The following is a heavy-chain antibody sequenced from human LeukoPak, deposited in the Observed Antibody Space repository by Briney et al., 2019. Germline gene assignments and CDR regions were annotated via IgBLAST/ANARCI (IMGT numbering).Heavy chain of an antibody. CDR1: GGSISSGDYY. CDR3: ARLWFGEFTPANWFDP. D-gene: IGHD3-10*01. Sequence: PSQTLSLTCTVSGGSISSGDYYWSWIRQPPGKGLEWIGYIYYSGSTYYNPSLKSRVTISLDTSKNQFSLKLSSVTAADTAVYYCARLWFGEFTPANWFDPWGQGTLVPVSS. CDR2: IYYSGST. J-gene: IGHJ5*02. V-gene: IGHV4-30-4*01.